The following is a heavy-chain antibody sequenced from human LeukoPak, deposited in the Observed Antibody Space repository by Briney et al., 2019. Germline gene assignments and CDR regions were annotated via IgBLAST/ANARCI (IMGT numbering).Heavy chain of an antibody. Sequence: GGSLRLSCAASGFTFSSYGMSWVRQAPGKGLEWVSAISGSGGSTYFADSVRGRFTISRDNSKNTLYLQMNSLRAEDTAVYYCAKGTYRDGYNYGHFDYWGQGTLVTVSS. D-gene: IGHD5-24*01. CDR2: ISGSGGST. CDR1: GFTFSSYG. CDR3: AKGTYRDGYNYGHFDY. V-gene: IGHV3-23*01. J-gene: IGHJ4*02.